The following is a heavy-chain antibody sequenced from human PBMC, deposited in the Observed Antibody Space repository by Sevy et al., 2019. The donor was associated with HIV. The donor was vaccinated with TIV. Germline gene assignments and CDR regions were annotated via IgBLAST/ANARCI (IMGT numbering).Heavy chain of an antibody. CDR2: INHSGST. CDR1: GGSFSGYY. Sequence: ETLSLTCAVYGGSFSGYYWNWIRQPPGKGLEWIGEINHSGSTHYNPSLKSRITISVDTSKNQFSLRLNSVTAADTAVYYCARAPPVVVVPGAPSWFDSWGQGTLVTVSS. D-gene: IGHD2-2*01. J-gene: IGHJ5*01. V-gene: IGHV4-34*01. CDR3: ARAPPVVVVPGAPSWFDS.